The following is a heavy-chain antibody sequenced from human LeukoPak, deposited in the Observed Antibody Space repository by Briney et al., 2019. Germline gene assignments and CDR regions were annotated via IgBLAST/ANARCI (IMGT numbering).Heavy chain of an antibody. D-gene: IGHD6-13*01. CDR3: ARDIAAAS. CDR1: GYSISSGYY. Sequence: SETLSLTCAVSGYSISSGYYWGWIRQPPGKGLEWIGSIYHSGSAYYNPSLKSRVTISVDTSKNQFSLKLSSVTAADTAVYYCARDIAAASWGQGTLVTVSS. V-gene: IGHV4-38-2*02. J-gene: IGHJ5*02. CDR2: IYHSGSA.